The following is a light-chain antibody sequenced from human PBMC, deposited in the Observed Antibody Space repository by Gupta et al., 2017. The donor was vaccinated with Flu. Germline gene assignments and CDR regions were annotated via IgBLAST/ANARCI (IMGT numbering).Light chain of an antibody. Sequence: RGERAAINCKSMQSILYSPNKRNYLAWYQHKAGQPPKVLIYWASTRESGVPDRFSGSGSGTDFSLTISSLQAEDVAVYYCQKDHTMPWTFGQGTRVEIK. V-gene: IGKV4-1*01. CDR2: WAS. J-gene: IGKJ1*01. CDR3: QKDHTMPWT. CDR1: QSILYSPNKRNY.